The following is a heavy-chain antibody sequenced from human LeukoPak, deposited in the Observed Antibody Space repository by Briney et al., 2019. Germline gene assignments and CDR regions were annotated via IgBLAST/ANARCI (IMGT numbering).Heavy chain of an antibody. D-gene: IGHD6-19*01. V-gene: IGHV3-30*18. J-gene: IGHJ4*02. CDR1: GFTFSSYG. Sequence: PGGSLRLSCAASGFTFSSYGIHWVRQAPGKGLEWVAVISSDGRTTYCADSVKGRFTISRDNSKNTLYVQMNSLRAEDTAVYYCAKEAAVAGSMWFDYWGQGTLVTVSS. CDR3: AKEAAVAGSMWFDY. CDR2: ISSDGRTT.